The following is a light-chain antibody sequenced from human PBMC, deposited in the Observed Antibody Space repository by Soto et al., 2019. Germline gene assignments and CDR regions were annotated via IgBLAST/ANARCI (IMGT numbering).Light chain of an antibody. CDR2: EAS. CDR3: QQYYSDWT. Sequence: DIQMTQSPSSLSASGGDRVTITCQASQDISNYLNWYQQKPGTAPKLLIYEASNLESGVPSRFSGSGSGTEFTLTISSLQPDDFATYYCQQYYSDWTFGQGTKVDI. J-gene: IGKJ1*01. V-gene: IGKV1-33*01. CDR1: QDISNY.